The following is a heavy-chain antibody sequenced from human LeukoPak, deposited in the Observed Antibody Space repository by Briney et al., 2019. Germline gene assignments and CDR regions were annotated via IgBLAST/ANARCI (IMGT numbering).Heavy chain of an antibody. D-gene: IGHD1-26*01. Sequence: GESLRISCKGSGYSFTSYWIGWVRQMPGKGLEWMGIIYPGDSETRYSPPFQGQVSISVDKSISTAYLQWSRLKASDTAMYYCARQSRLSGSYYIIDYWGQGTLVTVSS. CDR1: GYSFTSYW. CDR2: IYPGDSET. V-gene: IGHV5-51*01. CDR3: ARQSRLSGSYYIIDY. J-gene: IGHJ4*02.